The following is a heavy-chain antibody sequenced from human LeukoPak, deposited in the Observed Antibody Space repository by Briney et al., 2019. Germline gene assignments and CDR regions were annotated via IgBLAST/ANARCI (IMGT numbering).Heavy chain of an antibody. Sequence: ASVKVSCKGSGFPFNGYYMHWVRQAPGQGLEWMGMINPSRDSTSYAQKFQGGLTMTRDTSTSTVYMELSSLRSEDTAVYYCARGVQLERRYYNWFDPWGQGTLVTVSS. CDR1: GFPFNGYY. D-gene: IGHD1-1*01. CDR3: ARGVQLERRYYNWFDP. J-gene: IGHJ5*02. CDR2: INPSRDST. V-gene: IGHV1-46*02.